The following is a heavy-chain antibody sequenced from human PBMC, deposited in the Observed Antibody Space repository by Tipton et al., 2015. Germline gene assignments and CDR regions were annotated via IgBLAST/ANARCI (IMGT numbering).Heavy chain of an antibody. D-gene: IGHD4-23*01. CDR2: ISHSGNT. CDR3: ARARGRHGGLFDS. V-gene: IGHV4-38-2*01. Sequence: LSLTCAVSAYSISSDYYWGWIRQPPGKGLEWIGSISHSGNTYYNPSLKSRVTMSRDTSKNQFSLKMSSMTASDTAVYYCARARGRHGGLFDSWGQGILVTVSS. J-gene: IGHJ4*02. CDR1: AYSISSDYY.